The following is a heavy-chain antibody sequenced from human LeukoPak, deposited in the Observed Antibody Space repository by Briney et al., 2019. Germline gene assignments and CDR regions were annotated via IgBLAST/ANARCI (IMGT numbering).Heavy chain of an antibody. CDR3: TRVERNRNYFDVFDY. CDR1: GGSISSYY. V-gene: IGHV3-49*04. Sequence: LSFTCTVSGGSISSYYWSWVRQAPGKGLEWVGFIRSKAYGGTTEYAASVKGRFTISRDDSKSIAYLQMNSLKTEDTAVYYCTRVERNRNYFDVFDYWGQGTLVTVSS. D-gene: IGHD2/OR15-2a*01. CDR2: IRSKAYGGTT. J-gene: IGHJ4*02.